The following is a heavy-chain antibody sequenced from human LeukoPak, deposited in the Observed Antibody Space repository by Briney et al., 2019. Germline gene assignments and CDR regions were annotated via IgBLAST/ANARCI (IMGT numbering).Heavy chain of an antibody. Sequence: GGSLRLSCAASGFTFSSYGMHWVRQAPGKGLEWVAVISYDGSNKYYADSVKGRFTISRDNSKNTLYLQMNSLRAEDTAVYYCAGATTTTDVLLWFGESTPFDYWGQGTLVTVSS. CDR1: GFTFSSYG. CDR3: AGATTTTDVLLWFGESTPFDY. V-gene: IGHV3-30*03. D-gene: IGHD3-10*01. CDR2: ISYDGSNK. J-gene: IGHJ4*02.